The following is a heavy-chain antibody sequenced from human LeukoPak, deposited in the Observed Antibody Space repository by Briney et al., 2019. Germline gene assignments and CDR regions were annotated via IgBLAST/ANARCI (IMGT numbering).Heavy chain of an antibody. Sequence: ASVKVSCKASGYTFTSYYMHWVRQAPGQGLEWMGIIDPSGGSTSYAQKFQGRVTMTRDTSTSTVYMELSSLRSEDTAVYYCARVSRRWLHHDAFDIWGQGTMVTVSS. V-gene: IGHV1-46*01. J-gene: IGHJ3*02. CDR3: ARVSRRWLHHDAFDI. CDR2: IDPSGGST. D-gene: IGHD5-24*01. CDR1: GYTFTSYY.